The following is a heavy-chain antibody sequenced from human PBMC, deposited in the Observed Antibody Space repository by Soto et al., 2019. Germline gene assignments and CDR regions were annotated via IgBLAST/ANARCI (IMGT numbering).Heavy chain of an antibody. CDR1: GFILSTYW. J-gene: IGHJ6*02. V-gene: IGHV3-7*05. Sequence: AGGSLRLSCAASGFILSTYWMSWVRQASGKGLEWVANIKQDGSEKYYVDSVKGRSAISRDNAKNSLYLQMNSLRAEDTAVYYCARVRTENYYGMDVWGQGTTVTV. CDR3: ARVRTENYYGMDV. CDR2: IKQDGSEK.